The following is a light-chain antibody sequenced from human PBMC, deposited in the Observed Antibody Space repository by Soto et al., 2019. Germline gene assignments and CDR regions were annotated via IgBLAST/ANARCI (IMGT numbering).Light chain of an antibody. Sequence: QAVVTQSPSASASLGASVKLTCTLSNGHSTYAIAWHQQQPEKGPRYLMKLNRDGSHYKGDGIPDRFSSSSSGAEHYLTISSLQSEDEAYYYCPTWGTGTLVFGGGTQLTVL. J-gene: IGLJ2*01. CDR3: PTWGTGTLV. CDR1: NGHSTYA. V-gene: IGLV4-69*01. CDR2: LNRDGSH.